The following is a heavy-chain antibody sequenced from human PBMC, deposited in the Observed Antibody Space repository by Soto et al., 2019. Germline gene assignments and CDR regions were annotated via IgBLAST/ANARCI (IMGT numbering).Heavy chain of an antibody. CDR3: VRDLDGSGSYYTGY. D-gene: IGHD3-10*01. Sequence: ASVKVSCKASGYNFINYGISWVRQAPGQGLEWMGWIRVHNGNTNYAQNLQGRVTMTTDTSTSTAYMELRSLRSDDTAVYYCVRDLDGSGSYYTGYWGPGTLVTVSS. CDR1: GYNFINYG. V-gene: IGHV1-18*01. J-gene: IGHJ4*02. CDR2: IRVHNGNT.